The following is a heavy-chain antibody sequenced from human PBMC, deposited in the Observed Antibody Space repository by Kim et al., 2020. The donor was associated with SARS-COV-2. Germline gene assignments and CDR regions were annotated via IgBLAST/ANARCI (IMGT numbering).Heavy chain of an antibody. Sequence: YNAGTVKGRFTISRDKSKKTLHLQMNSRREEDTAVYYCAKETGDYVLDYWGQGTLVTVSS. J-gene: IGHJ4*02. V-gene: IGHV3-30-3*02. CDR3: AKETGDYVLDY. D-gene: IGHD4-17*01.